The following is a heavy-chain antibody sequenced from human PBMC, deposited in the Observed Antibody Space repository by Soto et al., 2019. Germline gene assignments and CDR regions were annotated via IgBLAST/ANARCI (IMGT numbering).Heavy chain of an antibody. CDR1: GFIFNTYG. V-gene: IGHV3-33*01. D-gene: IGHD6-25*01. CDR2: IWPDGSNR. J-gene: IGHJ6*02. CDR3: ARAAWYYYGMDV. Sequence: VGSLRLSCAASGFIFNTYGMHWFRQAPVKGLEWVAFIWPDGSNRYYADSVSGQFTISRDNSKNTLFLQMNSLSAEDTAVYYCARAAWYYYGMDVWGQGTTVTVSS.